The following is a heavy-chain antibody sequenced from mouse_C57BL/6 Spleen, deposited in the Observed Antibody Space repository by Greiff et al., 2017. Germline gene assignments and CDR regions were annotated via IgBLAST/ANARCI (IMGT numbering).Heavy chain of an antibody. V-gene: IGHV1-64*01. J-gene: IGHJ4*01. Sequence: VQLQQSGAELVKPGASVKLSCKASGYTFTSYWMHWVKQRPGQGLEWIGMIHPNSGSTNYNEKFKSKATLTVDKSSSTDYMQLSSLTSEDSAVYYCALYHYYAMDDWGQGTSVTVSS. CDR3: ALYHYYAMDD. CDR2: IHPNSGST. CDR1: GYTFTSYW.